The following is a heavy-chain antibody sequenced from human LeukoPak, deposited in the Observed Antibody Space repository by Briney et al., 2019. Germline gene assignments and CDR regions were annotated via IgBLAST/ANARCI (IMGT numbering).Heavy chain of an antibody. J-gene: IGHJ4*02. D-gene: IGHD3-10*02. CDR2: INGPSDNI. CDR3: ATSRVLDY. Sequence: GGSLRLSCAASGFTFSSYAMHWVRQAPGKGLEWVAFINGPSDNIRYADSVEGRFTISRDNVKNSLYLQMHSLRIEDTAVYYCATSRVLDYWGQGALVTVSS. V-gene: IGHV3-21*01. CDR1: GFTFSSYA.